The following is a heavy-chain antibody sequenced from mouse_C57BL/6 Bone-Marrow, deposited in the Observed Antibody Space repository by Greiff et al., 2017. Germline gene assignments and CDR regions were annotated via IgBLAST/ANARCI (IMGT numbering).Heavy chain of an antibody. CDR1: GYTFTDYY. D-gene: IGHD4-1*01. Sequence: VQLKESGPVLVKPGASVKMSCKASGYTFTDYYMNWVKQSHGKSLEWIGVINPYNGGTSYNQKFKGKATLTVDKSSSTAYMELNSLTSEASAVYYCAITGPWFAYWGQGTLVTVSA. CDR3: AITGPWFAY. CDR2: INPYNGGT. V-gene: IGHV1-19*01. J-gene: IGHJ3*01.